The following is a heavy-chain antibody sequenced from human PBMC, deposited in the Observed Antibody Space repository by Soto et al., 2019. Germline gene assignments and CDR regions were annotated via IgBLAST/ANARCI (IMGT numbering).Heavy chain of an antibody. V-gene: IGHV3-23*01. D-gene: IGHD3-10*01. CDR2: ISGSGGST. CDR3: AKDRERDYYGSGSYYNSMDV. J-gene: IGHJ6*02. Sequence: GGSLRLSCAASGFTFSSYAMSWVRQAPGKGLEWVSAISGSGGSTYYADSVKGRFTISRDNSKNTLYLQMNSLRAEDTAVYYCAKDRERDYYGSGSYYNSMDVWGQGTTVTVSS. CDR1: GFTFSSYA.